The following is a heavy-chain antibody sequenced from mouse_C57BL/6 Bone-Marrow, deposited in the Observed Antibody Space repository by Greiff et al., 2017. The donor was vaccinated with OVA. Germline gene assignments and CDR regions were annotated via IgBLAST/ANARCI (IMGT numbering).Heavy chain of an antibody. CDR3: AIWDDYDRSRKFFDY. CDR2: ILPGSGST. D-gene: IGHD2-4*01. V-gene: IGHV1-9*01. CDR1: GYTFTGYW. Sequence: VQLQQSGAELMKPGASVTLSCKATGYTFTGYWIEWVKQRPGHGLAWIGEILPGSGSTNYNEKFKGKAPFTADTSSNTAYMQLCILTTNYSSIYYCAIWDDYDRSRKFFDYWGQGTTLTVSS. J-gene: IGHJ2*01.